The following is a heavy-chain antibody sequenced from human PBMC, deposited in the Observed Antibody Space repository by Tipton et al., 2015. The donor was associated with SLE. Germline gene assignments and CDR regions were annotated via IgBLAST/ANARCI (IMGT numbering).Heavy chain of an antibody. D-gene: IGHD1-26*01. CDR3: TTDPRMVGARNYFDY. J-gene: IGHJ4*02. CDR2: IKTKTDGGTI. V-gene: IGHV3-15*01. CDR1: GSTFSTYY. Sequence: SLRLSCEASGSTFSTYYMSWIRQAPGKGLEWVGRIKTKTDGGTIDYAAPVKGRFSISRDESKNTLYLQMNSLKNEDTAVYYCTTDPRMVGARNYFDYWGQGTLVTVSS.